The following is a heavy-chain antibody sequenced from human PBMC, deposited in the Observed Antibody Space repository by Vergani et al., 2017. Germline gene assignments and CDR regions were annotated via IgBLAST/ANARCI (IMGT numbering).Heavy chain of an antibody. CDR1: GFTFSTYW. J-gene: IGHJ4*02. CDR2: ISGSGGST. Sequence: EVQLVESGGGLVQPGGSLRLSCAASGFTFSTYWMHWVRQAPGKGLVWVSAISGSGGSTYYADSVKGRFPISRDNSKNTLYLQMNSLRAEDTAVYYCAKGGSSWYRHWGQGTLVTVSS. V-gene: IGHV3-23*04. D-gene: IGHD6-13*01. CDR3: AKGGSSWYRH.